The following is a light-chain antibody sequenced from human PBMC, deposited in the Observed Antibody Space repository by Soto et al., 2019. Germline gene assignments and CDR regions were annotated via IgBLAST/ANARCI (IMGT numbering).Light chain of an antibody. J-gene: IGKJ1*01. V-gene: IGKV3-15*01. CDR2: GAS. CDR3: QQYHNWPRRGT. CDR1: QSVSTN. Sequence: EIVMTQSPATLSVSPGERATLSCRASQSVSTNLAWYQQKPGQAPRLLIYGASTRATGIPARFSGSGSGTEFTLTINSLRSEDFAVYYCQQYHNWPRRGTFGQGTKVAIK.